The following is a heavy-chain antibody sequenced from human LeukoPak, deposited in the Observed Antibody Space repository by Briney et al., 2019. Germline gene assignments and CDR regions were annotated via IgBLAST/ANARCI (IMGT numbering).Heavy chain of an antibody. Sequence: ASVKVSCKASGGTFSSYAISWVRQAPGQGLEWMGGIIPIFGTANYAQKFQGRVTITTDESTSTAYMELSSQRSEDTAVYYCASRRDGYTYFDYWGQGTLVTVSS. D-gene: IGHD5-24*01. V-gene: IGHV1-69*05. CDR1: GGTFSSYA. CDR3: ASRRDGYTYFDY. J-gene: IGHJ4*02. CDR2: IIPIFGTA.